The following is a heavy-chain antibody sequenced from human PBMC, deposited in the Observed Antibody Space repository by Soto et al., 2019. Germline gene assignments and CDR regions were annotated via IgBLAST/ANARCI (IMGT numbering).Heavy chain of an antibody. CDR1: GGSFTSNNW. V-gene: IGHV4-4*02. CDR3: ASRDPGTSVDY. D-gene: IGHD1-7*01. CDR2: IYRTGST. Sequence: SETLSLTCAVSGGSFTSNNWWTWVRQPPGQGLEWIGEIYRTGSTNYNPSLKSRVTISLDKSENQFSLKVTSLTAADTAVYYCASRDPGTSVDYWGQGALVTVYS. J-gene: IGHJ4*02.